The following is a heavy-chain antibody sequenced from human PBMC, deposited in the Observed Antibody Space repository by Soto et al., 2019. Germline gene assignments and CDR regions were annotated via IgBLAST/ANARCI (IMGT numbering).Heavy chain of an antibody. CDR2: INHSVST. D-gene: IGHD4-17*01. CDR1: GGSFSGYY. Sequence: QVQLQQWGAGLLKPSETLSLTCAVYGGSFSGYYLSWIRQHPGKGLEWLGEINHSVSTNYNPSLKSLVTRSVDTSKNQFSRKLSSVTAADTAVYYCARDETTTHYGMDVWGQGTTVTVSS. V-gene: IGHV4-34*01. J-gene: IGHJ6*02. CDR3: ARDETTTHYGMDV.